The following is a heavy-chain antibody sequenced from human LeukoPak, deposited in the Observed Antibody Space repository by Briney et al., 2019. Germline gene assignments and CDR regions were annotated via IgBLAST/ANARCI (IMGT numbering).Heavy chain of an antibody. J-gene: IGHJ4*02. CDR1: GYTFTNYG. Sequence: ASVKVSCKASGYTFTNYGVSWVRQAPGQGLEWMGWISAYNGNTDYAQKFQGRVTVTTDTSTSTVYMELSSLRSEDTAVYYCARDRQRCSSTSCYAGYYFDYWGQGTLVTVSS. CDR2: ISAYNGNT. V-gene: IGHV1-18*01. D-gene: IGHD2-2*01. CDR3: ARDRQRCSSTSCYAGYYFDY.